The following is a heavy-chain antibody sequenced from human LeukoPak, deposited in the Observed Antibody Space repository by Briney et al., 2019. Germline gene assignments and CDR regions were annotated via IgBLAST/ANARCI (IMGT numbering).Heavy chain of an antibody. CDR2: IYHSGST. CDR3: ARDIPGDY. CDR1: VGSISSDSYS. J-gene: IGHJ4*02. D-gene: IGHD7-27*01. V-gene: IGHV4-30-2*01. Sequence: PSETLSLTCAVPVGSISSDSYSWSWIRQPPGKGLEWIGYIYHSGSTYYNPSLKSRVTISVDRSKNQFSLRLSSVTAADTAVYYCARDIPGDYWGQGILVTVSS.